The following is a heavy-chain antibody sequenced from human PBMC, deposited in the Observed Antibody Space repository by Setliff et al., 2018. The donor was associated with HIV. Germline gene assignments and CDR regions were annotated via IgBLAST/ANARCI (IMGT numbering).Heavy chain of an antibody. CDR3: IIAYSSGWLAPMGFDS. D-gene: IGHD6-19*01. CDR1: AGSIRSSTYY. CDR2: IYYSGST. J-gene: IGHJ4*02. Sequence: PSETLSLTCTVSAGSIRSSTYYWAWIRQPPGKGLEWIGTIYYSGSTYYNPSLQSRATISVDMSKNQFSLRLSSVTAADTAVYYCIIAYSSGWLAPMGFDSWGQGTLVTVSS. V-gene: IGHV4-39*01.